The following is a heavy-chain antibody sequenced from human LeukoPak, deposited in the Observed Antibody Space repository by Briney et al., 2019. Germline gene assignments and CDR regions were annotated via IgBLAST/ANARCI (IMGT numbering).Heavy chain of an antibody. D-gene: IGHD3-16*02. CDR1: GDSVPSNSAT. V-gene: IGHV6-1*01. CDR2: TYYRSKWYN. Sequence: SHTLSLTCAISGDSVPSNSATWNWLRPSPSRGLEWLGRTYYRSKWYNDYAVSVKSRITINPETSKNQFPLQLHSVTPEDAAAYYCERARRHTEYWYFHLWGRGTLVTVSS. J-gene: IGHJ2*01. CDR3: ERARRHTEYWYFHL.